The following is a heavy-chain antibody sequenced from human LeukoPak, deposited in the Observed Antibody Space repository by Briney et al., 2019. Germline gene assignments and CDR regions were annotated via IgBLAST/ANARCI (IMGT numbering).Heavy chain of an antibody. CDR1: GSTFTDHY. CDR3: ARPYCKNGVCLVWLDP. Sequence: ASVKVSCKASGSTFTDHYMHWVRRAPGQGLEWMGEINPHSGDANYAQKFQGRVTLTRDTSISTAYMELSSLRPDDTAVYYCARPYCKNGVCLVWLDPWGQGTLVTVSS. CDR2: INPHSGDA. V-gene: IGHV1-2*02. D-gene: IGHD2-8*01. J-gene: IGHJ5*02.